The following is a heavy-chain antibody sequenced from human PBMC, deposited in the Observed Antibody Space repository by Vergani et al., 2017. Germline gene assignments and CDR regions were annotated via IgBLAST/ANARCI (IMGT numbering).Heavy chain of an antibody. V-gene: IGHV3-30*18. Sequence: QVQLAESGGGRVQPGRSLSLSCAASGFSFSSHAIHWVRQAPGKGLEWVAVISNDGSKQYYADSVKGRFTISRDNSNNTLDLQMNSLRTQDTAVYYCAKAGLVTSGSLQYNFYMDVWLGGTTVSVS. J-gene: IGHJ6*03. CDR1: GFSFSSHA. CDR3: AKAGLVTSGSLQYNFYMDV. CDR2: ISNDGSKQ. D-gene: IGHD3-10*01.